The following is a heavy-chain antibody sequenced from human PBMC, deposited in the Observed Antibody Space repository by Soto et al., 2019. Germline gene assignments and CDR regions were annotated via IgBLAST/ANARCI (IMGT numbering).Heavy chain of an antibody. D-gene: IGHD3-3*01. CDR1: GGAFSSYA. Sequence: SVKVCCKASGGAFSSYAISCVRQAPGQGLEWMGGIIPIFGTANYAQKFHGRVTITADESTSTAYMELSSLRSEDTAVYYCARGKSFGVVIPYGMDVWGKGTTVTVSS. V-gene: IGHV1-69*13. CDR2: IIPIFGTA. J-gene: IGHJ6*04. CDR3: ARGKSFGVVIPYGMDV.